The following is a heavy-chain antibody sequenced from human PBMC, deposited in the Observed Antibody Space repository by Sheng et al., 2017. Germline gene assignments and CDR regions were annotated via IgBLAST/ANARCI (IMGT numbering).Heavy chain of an antibody. Sequence: VESGGGLVKPGGSLTLSCATSGFVFSGHYMTWIRQAPGKGLEWVSYISGSGSHTNFADSVKGRFTISRDNTKNSLYLQMNSLRAEDTAIYYCARVDFGVDKTWFDPWGQGTLVTVSS. D-gene: IGHD3-3*01. CDR1: GFVFSGHY. CDR3: ARVDFGVDKTWFDP. CDR2: ISGSGSHT. J-gene: IGHJ5*02. V-gene: IGHV3-11*05.